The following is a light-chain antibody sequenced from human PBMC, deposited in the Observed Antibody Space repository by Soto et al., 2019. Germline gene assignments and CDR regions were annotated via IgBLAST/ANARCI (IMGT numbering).Light chain of an antibody. CDR2: ANI. V-gene: IGLV1-40*01. CDR3: QSYDSSPSGYV. J-gene: IGLJ1*01. Sequence: QSVLTQPPSVSGAPGQRVTISCTGSGSNIRAGYDVHWYQQLPGTAPKLLIFANINRPSGVSDRFSGSKSGTSASLAITGLRAEDEADYYCQSYDSSPSGYVFGTGTQLTVL. CDR1: GSNIRAGYD.